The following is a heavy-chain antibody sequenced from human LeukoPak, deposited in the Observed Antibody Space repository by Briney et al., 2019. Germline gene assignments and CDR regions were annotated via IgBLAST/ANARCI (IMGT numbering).Heavy chain of an antibody. J-gene: IGHJ4*02. CDR2: IKQDGTEK. CDR3: VRGGRGERPNY. D-gene: IGHD1-26*01. Sequence: GGSLRLSCAASGFSLSDYWMNWVRQAPRRGLEWVANIKQDGTEKKYLDSVKGRFTISRDNVKNSVYLQMDSLGVEDTDVYYCVRGGRGERPNYWGLGTLVTVSS. V-gene: IGHV3-7*01. CDR1: GFSLSDYW.